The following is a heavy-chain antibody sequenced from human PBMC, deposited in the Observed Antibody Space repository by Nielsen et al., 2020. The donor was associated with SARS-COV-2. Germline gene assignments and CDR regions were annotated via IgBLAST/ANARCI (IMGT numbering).Heavy chain of an antibody. D-gene: IGHD6-6*01. J-gene: IGHJ3*02. CDR3: AKEPIAARHPGAFDI. V-gene: IGHV3-30*18. Sequence: KLSCAASGFTSSSYGMHWVRQAPGKGLEWVAVISYDGSNTYYADSVKGRFTISRDNSKNTLYLQMNSLRAEDTAVYYCAKEPIAARHPGAFDIWGQGTMVTVSS. CDR2: ISYDGSNT. CDR1: GFTSSSYG.